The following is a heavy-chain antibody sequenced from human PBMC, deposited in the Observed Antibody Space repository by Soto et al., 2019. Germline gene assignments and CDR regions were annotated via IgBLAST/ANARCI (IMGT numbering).Heavy chain of an antibody. CDR3: ATGVYYDFWSGYRNYYFDY. J-gene: IGHJ4*02. Sequence: SETLSLTCTVSGGSISSYCWSWIRQPPGKGLEWIGYIYYSGSTNYNPSLKSRVTISVDTSKNQFSLKLSSVTAADTAVYYCATGVYYDFWSGYRNYYFDYWGQGTLVTVSS. CDR2: IYYSGST. V-gene: IGHV4-59*01. CDR1: GGSISSYC. D-gene: IGHD3-3*01.